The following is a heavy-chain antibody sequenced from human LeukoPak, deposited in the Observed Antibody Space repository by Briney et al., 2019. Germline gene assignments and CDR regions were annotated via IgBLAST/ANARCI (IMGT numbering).Heavy chain of an antibody. D-gene: IGHD2-8*01. CDR1: GGSMSNYY. Sequence: SETLSLTCTVSGGSMSNYYWSWIRQPPGKGLEWIGYIYYSGSTNYNPSLKSRVTISVDTSKNQFSLKLSSVTAADTAVYYCARYSPFCTNGVCYYRAFDYWGQGTLVTVSS. CDR3: ARYSPFCTNGVCYYRAFDY. V-gene: IGHV4-59*01. J-gene: IGHJ4*02. CDR2: IYYSGST.